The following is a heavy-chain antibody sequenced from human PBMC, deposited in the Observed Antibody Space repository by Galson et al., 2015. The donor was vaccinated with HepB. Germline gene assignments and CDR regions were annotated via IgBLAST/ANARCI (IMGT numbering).Heavy chain of an antibody. J-gene: IGHJ4*02. D-gene: IGHD1-14*01. V-gene: IGHV3-72*01. CDR2: VRKRDNGYTT. CDR1: GFFFNEHY. Sequence: SLRLSCAASGFFFNEHYMDWVRQAPGKGLEWIGRVRKRDNGYTTEYAASVKERFIVSRDDSKRKLFLQMNGRKDEDTAIYYCVRVGPYRGGRTSCELDYWGQGTLVTVSS. CDR3: VRVGPYRGGRTSCELDY.